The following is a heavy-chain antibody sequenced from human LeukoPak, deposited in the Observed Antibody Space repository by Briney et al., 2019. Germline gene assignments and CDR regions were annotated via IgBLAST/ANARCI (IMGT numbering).Heavy chain of an antibody. V-gene: IGHV4-4*07. Sequence: SETLSLTCTVSGGPISSYYWSWIRQPAGKGLEWIGRFYTSGTTNYNPSLKSRVTMSVDTSRNQLSLELSSVTAADTATYYCARETSLAGFASGLGFNYWGQGILVTVSS. CDR3: ARETSLAGFASGLGFNY. CDR2: FYTSGTT. D-gene: IGHD6-19*01. CDR1: GGPISSYY. J-gene: IGHJ4*02.